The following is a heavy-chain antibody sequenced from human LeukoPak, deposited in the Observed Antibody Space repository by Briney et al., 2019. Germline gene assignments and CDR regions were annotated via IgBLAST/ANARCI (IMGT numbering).Heavy chain of an antibody. D-gene: IGHD3-22*01. J-gene: IGHJ4*02. CDR3: ARTPNYYDSSGYDMGDY. CDR1: GYTFTSYY. Sequence: ASVKVSCKASGYTFTSYYMHWVRQAPGQGLEWMGLINPSGGSTSYAQKFQGRVTMTRDTSTSTVYMELSSLRSEDTAVYYCARTPNYYDSSGYDMGDYWGQGTLVTVSS. CDR2: INPSGGST. V-gene: IGHV1-46*01.